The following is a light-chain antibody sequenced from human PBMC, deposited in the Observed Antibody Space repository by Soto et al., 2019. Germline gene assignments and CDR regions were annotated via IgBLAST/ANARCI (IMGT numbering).Light chain of an antibody. CDR1: QAISSY. CDR3: QQYNSYWT. V-gene: IGKV1-9*01. CDR2: AAS. Sequence: DIQMTQSPSSLSASVGDRVTITCRASQAISSYLAWYQQKPGKAPNLLIYAASTLQSGVPSRFSGSGSGTEFTLTISSLQPDDFATYYCQQYNSYWTFAQGTKVDIK. J-gene: IGKJ1*01.